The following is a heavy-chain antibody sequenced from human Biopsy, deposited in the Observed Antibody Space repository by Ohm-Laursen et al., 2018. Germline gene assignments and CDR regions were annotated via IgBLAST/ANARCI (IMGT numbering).Heavy chain of an antibody. CDR2: ISGNSDII. D-gene: IGHD4-17*01. V-gene: IGHV3-23*01. Sequence: SLRLSCTASGFTFSPYTMTWVRQAPGKGLGWVSTISGNSDIIYDTDSVKGRFTISRDNSKNTLYLQMNSLRADDTAVYYCALAAAQTVTHFDYWGQGTLVTVSS. CDR3: ALAAAQTVTHFDY. CDR1: GFTFSPYT. J-gene: IGHJ4*02.